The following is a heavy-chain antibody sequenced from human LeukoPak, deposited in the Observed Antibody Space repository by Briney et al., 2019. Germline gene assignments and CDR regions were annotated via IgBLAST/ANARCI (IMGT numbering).Heavy chain of an antibody. J-gene: IGHJ6*03. CDR1: GYTFTGYY. CDR2: INPTGGST. D-gene: IGHD4-17*01. CDR3: ARTFSVSGAYYYYYYMDV. Sequence: GASVKVSCKASGYTFTGYYIHWVRQAPGQGLEWMGLINPTGGSTGYAQKFQGRVTMTRDMSTSTDYMELSSLRSEDTAIYYCARTFSVSGAYYYYYYMDVWGKGTTVTISS. V-gene: IGHV1-46*01.